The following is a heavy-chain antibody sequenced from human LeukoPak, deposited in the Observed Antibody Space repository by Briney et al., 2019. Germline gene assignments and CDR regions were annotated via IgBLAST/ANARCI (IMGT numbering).Heavy chain of an antibody. Sequence: GGSLRLSCAASGFTVSSNFMSWVRQAPGKGLEWVSVIYSGGSTYYADSVKGRFTISRDNSKDTLYLQMNSLRVEDTAVYYCALGLVTDYWGQGTLVTVSS. CDR1: GFTVSSNF. V-gene: IGHV3-66*01. J-gene: IGHJ4*02. CDR3: ALGLVTDY. D-gene: IGHD3-9*01. CDR2: IYSGGST.